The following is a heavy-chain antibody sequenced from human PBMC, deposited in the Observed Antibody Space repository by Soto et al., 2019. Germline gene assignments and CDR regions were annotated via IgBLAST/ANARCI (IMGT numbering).Heavy chain of an antibody. V-gene: IGHV1-18*04. CDR1: DSTFTGYT. Sequence: QVHLVQSETEVKEPGASVTVSCKTSDSTFTGYTINWVRQAPGQGLEWLGWISSLNGNTNYARKYQGRLTTTTTTSATTAYMELRSLRSDDTAVYFCARGTVTSGRWFGPWGQGTLVTVSS. CDR3: ARGTVTSGRWFGP. CDR2: ISSLNGNT. J-gene: IGHJ5*02. D-gene: IGHD4-17*01.